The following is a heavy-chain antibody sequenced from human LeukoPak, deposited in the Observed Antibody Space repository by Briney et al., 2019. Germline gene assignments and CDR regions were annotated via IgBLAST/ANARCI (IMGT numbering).Heavy chain of an antibody. Sequence: GGSLRLSCAASGFTFSSYEMNWVRQAPGKGLEWVSYISSSGSTIYYADSVKGRFTISRDNAKNSLYLQMNSLRAEDTAVYYCAIGEIIDGGFDYWGQGTLVTVSS. V-gene: IGHV3-48*03. J-gene: IGHJ4*02. CDR1: GFTFSSYE. CDR2: ISSSGSTI. D-gene: IGHD3-16*01. CDR3: AIGEIIDGGFDY.